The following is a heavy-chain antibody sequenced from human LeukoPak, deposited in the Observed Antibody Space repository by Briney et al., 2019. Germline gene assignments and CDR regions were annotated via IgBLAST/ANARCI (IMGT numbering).Heavy chain of an antibody. CDR3: ARSGDILTGYRPHNWFDP. CDR1: GGSISSGSYY. J-gene: IGHJ5*02. V-gene: IGHV4-39*07. CDR2: INHSGST. D-gene: IGHD3-9*01. Sequence: SETLSLTCTVSGGSISSGSYYWSWIRQPPGKGLEWIGEINHSGSTNYNPSLKSRVTISVDTSKNQFSLKLSSVTAADTAVYYCARSGDILTGYRPHNWFDPWGQGTLVTVSS.